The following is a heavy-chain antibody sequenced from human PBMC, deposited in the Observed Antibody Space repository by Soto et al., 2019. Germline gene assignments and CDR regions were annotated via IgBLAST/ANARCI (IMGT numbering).Heavy chain of an antibody. Sequence: GGSLRLSCAASGFSFSSYAMSWVRQAPGEGLEWVSTISGSDGKTFYADSVKGRFSISRDTSKNTLYLQMNSLRADDTAVYCCARWSYLDYWGQGTRVTVSS. CDR1: GFSFSSYA. D-gene: IGHD3-3*01. V-gene: IGHV3-23*01. J-gene: IGHJ4*02. CDR3: ARWSYLDY. CDR2: ISGSDGKT.